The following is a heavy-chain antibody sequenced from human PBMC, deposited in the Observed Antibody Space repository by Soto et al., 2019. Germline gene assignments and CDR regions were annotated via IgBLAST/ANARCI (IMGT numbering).Heavy chain of an antibody. Sequence: EVRLLESGGGLVQPGGSLRLSCAGSGFTFSSNAMSWVGQAPGKGLEWVSSVSGDGYASDYADSVKGRFTVSRHNSKNTLYLQMNSLRAEDTAVYYCAKRHYYGSGSFALATWGQGTLVTVSS. J-gene: IGHJ4*03. CDR3: AKRHYYGSGSFALAT. CDR2: VSGDGYAS. CDR1: GFTFSSNA. V-gene: IGHV3-23*01. D-gene: IGHD3-10*01.